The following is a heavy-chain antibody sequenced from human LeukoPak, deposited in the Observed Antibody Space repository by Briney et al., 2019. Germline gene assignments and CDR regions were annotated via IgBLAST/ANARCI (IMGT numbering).Heavy chain of an antibody. CDR3: ARAPWSSSLTWFDP. CDR1: GFTFSSYA. Sequence: GGSLRLSCAASGFTFSSYAMHWVRQAPGKGLEWVAVISYDGSNKYYADSVKGRFTISRDNSKNTLYLQMNSLRAEDTAVYYCARAPWSSSLTWFDPWGQGTLVTVSS. V-gene: IGHV3-30-3*01. J-gene: IGHJ5*02. CDR2: ISYDGSNK. D-gene: IGHD6-13*01.